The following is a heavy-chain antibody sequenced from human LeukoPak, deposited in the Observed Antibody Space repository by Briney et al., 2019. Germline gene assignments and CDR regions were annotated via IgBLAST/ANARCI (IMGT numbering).Heavy chain of an antibody. CDR3: ARVREYQLLYPLDFDY. Sequence: TSETLSLTCTVSGGSISSYYWSWIRQPPGKGLEWIGYIYYSGSTNYNPSLKSRVTISVDTSKNQFSLKLSSVTAADTAVYYCARVREYQLLYPLDFDYWGQGTLVTVSS. D-gene: IGHD2-2*02. V-gene: IGHV4-59*01. J-gene: IGHJ4*02. CDR2: IYYSGST. CDR1: GGSISSYY.